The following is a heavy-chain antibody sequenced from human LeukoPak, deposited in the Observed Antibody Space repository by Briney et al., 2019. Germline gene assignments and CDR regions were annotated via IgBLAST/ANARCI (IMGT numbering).Heavy chain of an antibody. CDR3: ARGPHDSSGYYYPPRYFDY. Sequence: GGSLRLSCAASGFTFSSYTMNWVRQAPGKGLEWVSSISSSSSYIYYADSLKVRFTISRDNAKNSLYLQMNSLRAEDTAVYYCARGPHDSSGYYYPPRYFDYWGQGTLVTVSS. V-gene: IGHV3-21*01. D-gene: IGHD3-22*01. J-gene: IGHJ4*02. CDR2: ISSSSSYI. CDR1: GFTFSSYT.